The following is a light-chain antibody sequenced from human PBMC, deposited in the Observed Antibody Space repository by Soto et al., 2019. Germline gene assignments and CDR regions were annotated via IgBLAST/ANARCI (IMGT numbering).Light chain of an antibody. CDR1: QGFSNY. CDR3: QNYNWPPFT. J-gene: IGKJ3*01. Sequence: DIQMTQSQSPLSASLGDRATISCRASQGFSNYLAWYQQKPGKAPRLLIYAASSLQSGVSFRFTGSGSGTDFTLTISSLQPGDVATYYCQNYNWPPFTFGPGTKVDIK. V-gene: IGKV1-27*01. CDR2: AAS.